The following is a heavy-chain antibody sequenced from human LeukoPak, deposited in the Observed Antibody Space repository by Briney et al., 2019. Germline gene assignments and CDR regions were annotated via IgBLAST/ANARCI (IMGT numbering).Heavy chain of an antibody. Sequence: GASVKVSCKASGYTFTSYGISWVRQAPGQGLEWMGWISAYNGNTNYAQKLQGRVTMTTDTSTSTAYVELRSLRSDDTAVYYCAREPSLLWFGELSDAFDIWGQGTMVTVSS. CDR1: GYTFTSYG. J-gene: IGHJ3*02. V-gene: IGHV1-18*01. D-gene: IGHD3-10*01. CDR2: ISAYNGNT. CDR3: AREPSLLWFGELSDAFDI.